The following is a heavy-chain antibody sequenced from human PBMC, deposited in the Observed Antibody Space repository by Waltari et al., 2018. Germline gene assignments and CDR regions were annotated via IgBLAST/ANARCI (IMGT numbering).Heavy chain of an antibody. CDR3: ARDAYYYDSSGYLAY. CDR1: GGSISSSSYY. Sequence: QLQLQESGPGLVKPSETLSLTCTVSGGSISSSSYYLGWIRQPPGKGLEWIGSIYYSGSTYYNPSLKSRVTISVDTSKNQFSLKLSSVTAADTAVYYCARDAYYYDSSGYLAYWGQGTLVTASS. J-gene: IGHJ4*02. D-gene: IGHD3-22*01. CDR2: IYYSGST. V-gene: IGHV4-39*07.